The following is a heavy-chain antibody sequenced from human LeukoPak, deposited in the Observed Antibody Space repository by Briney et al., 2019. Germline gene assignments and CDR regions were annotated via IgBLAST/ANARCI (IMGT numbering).Heavy chain of an antibody. CDR3: AKDLIV. D-gene: IGHD3-22*01. CDR1: GFTFNNYW. CDR2: IKQDGSEK. Sequence: GGSLRLSCAASGFTFNNYWMSWVRQAPGKGLEWVANIKQDGSEKYYVDSVKGRFTISRDNAKNSLYLQMNSLRAEDTAVYYCAKDLIVWGQGTMVTVSS. J-gene: IGHJ3*01. V-gene: IGHV3-7*01.